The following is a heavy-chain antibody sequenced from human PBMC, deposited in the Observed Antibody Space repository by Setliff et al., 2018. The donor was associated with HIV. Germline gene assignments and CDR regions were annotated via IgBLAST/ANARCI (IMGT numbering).Heavy chain of an antibody. D-gene: IGHD2-15*01. CDR3: ARVRCSGANCFNWFDF. CDR2: INAGSGNT. V-gene: IGHV1-3*01. CDR1: GYSFSNFA. J-gene: IGHJ5*01. Sequence: ASVKVSCKASGYSFSNFAIHWVRQAPGQRLEWLGWINAGSGNTGYSQKFQDRLTITRDTSARTVYMELSSLKSEDTAVYYCARVRCSGANCFNWFDFWGQGTPVTVS.